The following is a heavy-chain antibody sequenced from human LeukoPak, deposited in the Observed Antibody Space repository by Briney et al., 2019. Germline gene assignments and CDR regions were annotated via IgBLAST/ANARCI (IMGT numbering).Heavy chain of an antibody. V-gene: IGHV3-23*01. CDR3: AKDLVRCSGGSCYAYYYDSSGYYPFDY. CDR2: ISGSGGST. D-gene: IGHD3-22*01. Sequence: QTGGSLRLSCAASGFTFSSYAMSWVRQAPGKGLEWVSAISGSGGSTYYADSVKGRFTISRDNSKNTLYLQMNSLRAEDTAVYYCAKDLVRCSGGSCYAYYYDSSGYYPFDYWGQGTLVTVSS. J-gene: IGHJ4*02. CDR1: GFTFSSYA.